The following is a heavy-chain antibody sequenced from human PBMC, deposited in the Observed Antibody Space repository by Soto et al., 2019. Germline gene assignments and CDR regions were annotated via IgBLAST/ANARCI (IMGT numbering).Heavy chain of an antibody. CDR1: GYTLTSHG. V-gene: IGHV1-2*04. CDR3: ARDPTYYYDSSGYPTYYFDY. J-gene: IGHJ4*02. CDR2: INPNSGGT. Sequence: ASVKVSCKASGYTLTSHGISWVRQAPGQGLEWMGWINPNSGGTNYAQKFQGWVTMTRDTSISTAYMELSRLRSDDTAVYYCARDPTYYYDSSGYPTYYFDYWGQGTLVTVSS. D-gene: IGHD3-22*01.